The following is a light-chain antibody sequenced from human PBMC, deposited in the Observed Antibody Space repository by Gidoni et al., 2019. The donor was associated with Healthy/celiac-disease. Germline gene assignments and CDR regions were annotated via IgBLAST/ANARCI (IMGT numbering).Light chain of an antibody. J-gene: IGLJ2*01. CDR2: EVS. V-gene: IGLV2-14*01. CDR1: SSDVGGHNY. CDR3: SSYTSSSTLV. Sequence: QSALTQPASVSGSPCPSITNSCTGTSSDVGGHNYVSWYQQHPGKAPKLMIYEVSNRPSGVSNRFSGSKSGNTASLTISGLQAEDEADYYCSSYTSSSTLVFGGGTKLTVL.